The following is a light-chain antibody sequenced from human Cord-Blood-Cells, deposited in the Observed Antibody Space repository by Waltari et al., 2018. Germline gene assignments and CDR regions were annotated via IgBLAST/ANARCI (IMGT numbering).Light chain of an antibody. CDR2: DVS. Sequence: QSALTQPASVSGSPGQSITISCTGTSSDVGGYNYVSWYHQHPGKAPKLMIYDVSKQPAGVSNRFAGAKSGKTASLTISGLQAEDEADYYCSSYTSSSTLVFGGGAKLTVL. J-gene: IGLJ3*02. V-gene: IGLV2-14*01. CDR3: SSYTSSSTLV. CDR1: SSDVGGYNY.